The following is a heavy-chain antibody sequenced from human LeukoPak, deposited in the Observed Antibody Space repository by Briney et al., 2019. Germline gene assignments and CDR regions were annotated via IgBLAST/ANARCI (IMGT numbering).Heavy chain of an antibody. D-gene: IGHD3/OR15-3a*01. Sequence: PGGSLRLSCAASGFTFSSYWMHWVRQAPGKGLVWVSRINSDGTGTTYADSVKGRFTISRDNAKNTLYLQMNSLGAGDTAVYYCARGTGYSVFDYWGQGTLVPVSS. J-gene: IGHJ4*02. V-gene: IGHV3-74*01. CDR2: INSDGTGT. CDR3: ARGTGYSVFDY. CDR1: GFTFSSYW.